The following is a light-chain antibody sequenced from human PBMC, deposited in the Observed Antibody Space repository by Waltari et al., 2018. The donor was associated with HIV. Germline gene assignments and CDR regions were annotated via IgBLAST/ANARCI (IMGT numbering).Light chain of an antibody. CDR2: DVN. V-gene: IGLV2-8*01. CDR1: SSAIGSFNY. J-gene: IGLJ2*01. Sequence: QSALTQPPSASGSPGPSVTVSCTGTSSAIGSFNYVPWYQQHPGKAPKLLIYDVNKRPSGVPDRFPASKSGATASLTVSGLLAEDEADYYCAAYAGNNIVIFGGGTKVTV. CDR3: AAYAGNNIVI.